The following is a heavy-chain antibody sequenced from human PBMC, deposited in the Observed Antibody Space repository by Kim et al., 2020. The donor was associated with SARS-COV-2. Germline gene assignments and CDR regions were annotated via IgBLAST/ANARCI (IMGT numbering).Heavy chain of an antibody. D-gene: IGHD6-13*01. CDR1: GFTFSSYW. CDR2: IKQDGSEK. Sequence: GGSLRLSCAASGFTFSSYWMGWVRQAPAKGLEWVANIKQDGSEKYYVDSVKGRFTISRDNAKNSLYLQMNSLRAEDTAVYYCARDSVAAADTYYYYGMDVWGQGTTVTVSS. CDR3: ARDSVAAADTYYYYGMDV. J-gene: IGHJ6*02. V-gene: IGHV3-7*03.